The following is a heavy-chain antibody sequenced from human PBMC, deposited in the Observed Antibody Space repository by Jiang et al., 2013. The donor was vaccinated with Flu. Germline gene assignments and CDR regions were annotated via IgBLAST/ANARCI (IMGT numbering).Heavy chain of an antibody. CDR1: GFSLSTSGVG. Sequence: KPTQTLTLTCTFSGFSLSTSGVGVGWIRQPPGKALEWLALIYWDDDKRYSPSLKSRLTITKDTSKNQVVLTMTNMDPVDTATYYCAHADYVWGSYRYSWFDPWGQGTLVTVSS. CDR2: IYWDDDK. V-gene: IGHV2-5*02. J-gene: IGHJ5*02. CDR3: AHADYVWGSYRYSWFDP. D-gene: IGHD3-16*02.